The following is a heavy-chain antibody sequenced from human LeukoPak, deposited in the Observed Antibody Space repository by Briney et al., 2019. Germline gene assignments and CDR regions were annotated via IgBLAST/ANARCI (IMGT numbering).Heavy chain of an antibody. J-gene: IGHJ4*02. Sequence: KTGGSLRLSCAASGFTFSNAWMSWVRQAPGKVLEWVGRIKSKTDGGTTDYAAPVKGRFTISRDESKNTLYLQMNSLKTEDTAVYYCTTQNWIGPYYFDYWGQGTLVTVSS. CDR1: GFTFSNAW. D-gene: IGHD1-1*01. CDR3: TTQNWIGPYYFDY. V-gene: IGHV3-15*01. CDR2: IKSKTDGGTT.